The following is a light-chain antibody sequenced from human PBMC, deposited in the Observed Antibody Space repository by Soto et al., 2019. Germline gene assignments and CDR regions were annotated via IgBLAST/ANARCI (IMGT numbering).Light chain of an antibody. J-gene: IGLJ2*01. Sequence: QSVLTQPPSVSGAPGQRVTISCTGSSSNIGAGFDVHWYQQLPGTAPKLLIYGTSNRPSGVPDRFSGSKSGTSASLAITGLQAEDEADYYCQSYDNSLSTSFGGGTQLTVL. CDR2: GTS. CDR1: SSNIGAGFD. CDR3: QSYDNSLSTS. V-gene: IGLV1-40*01.